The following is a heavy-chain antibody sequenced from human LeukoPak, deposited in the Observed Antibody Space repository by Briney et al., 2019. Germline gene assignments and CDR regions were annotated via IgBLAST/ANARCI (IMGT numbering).Heavy chain of an antibody. Sequence: PSETLSLTCTVSGGSISSGSNYWSWIRQPAGKGLEWIGRIYTSGSTNYNPSLKSRVTISVDTTKNQFSLKLSSVTAADTAVYYCAREGAYCSSTSCNWFDPWGQGTLVTVSS. D-gene: IGHD2-2*01. CDR2: IYTSGST. CDR3: AREGAYCSSTSCNWFDP. CDR1: GGSISSGSNY. J-gene: IGHJ5*02. V-gene: IGHV4-61*02.